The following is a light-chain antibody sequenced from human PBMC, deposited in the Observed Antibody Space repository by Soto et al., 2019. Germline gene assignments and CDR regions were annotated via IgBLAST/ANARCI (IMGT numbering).Light chain of an antibody. CDR1: QGIRSD. CDR2: AAS. CDR3: LQDYNYPRT. V-gene: IGKV1-6*01. J-gene: IGKJ1*01. Sequence: AIQMTQSPSSLSASVGDRVTITCRASQGIRSDLGWYQQKPGKAPKLLIYAASSLQSGVPSRFSGRGSDTDFTLTINSLQPEDFATYFCLQDYNYPRTFGQGTKVEIK.